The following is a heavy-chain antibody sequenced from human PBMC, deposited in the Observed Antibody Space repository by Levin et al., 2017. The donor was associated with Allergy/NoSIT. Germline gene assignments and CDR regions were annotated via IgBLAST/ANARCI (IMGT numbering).Heavy chain of an antibody. J-gene: IGHJ6*02. V-gene: IGHV4-59*01. CDR1: GGSISSYY. CDR2: MYYSGST. CDR3: AREDYYYGMDV. Sequence: PSETLSLTCTVSGGSISSYYWTWIRQPPGKGLEWIGYMYYSGSTNYNPSLKSRVTISVDTSKNQFSLKLSSVTAADTAVYYCAREDYYYGMDVWGQGTTVTVSS.